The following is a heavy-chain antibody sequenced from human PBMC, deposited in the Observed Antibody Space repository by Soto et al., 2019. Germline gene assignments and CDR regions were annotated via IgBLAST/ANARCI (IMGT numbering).Heavy chain of an antibody. D-gene: IGHD2-2*01. CDR1: GFTFSSYD. Sequence: EVQLLESGGGLVQPGGSLRLSCAASGFTFSSYDMSWVRQAPGKGLEWISGLCGDGDNIKYADSVKGRFTISRDISKNTLYLQMNSLRVEDTAVYYCTKDSGYDSTDWGQGTLVTVSS. V-gene: IGHV3-23*01. CDR2: LCGDGDNI. CDR3: TKDSGYDSTD. J-gene: IGHJ4*02.